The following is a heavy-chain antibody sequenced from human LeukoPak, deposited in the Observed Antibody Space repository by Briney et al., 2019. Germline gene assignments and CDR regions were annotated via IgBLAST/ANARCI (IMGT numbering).Heavy chain of an antibody. V-gene: IGHV4-39*07. CDR3: ARWYYYDSSGGAFDI. J-gene: IGHJ3*02. CDR1: GDSISSSSYY. CDR2: IYYSGST. D-gene: IGHD3-22*01. Sequence: PSETLSLTCTVSGDSISSSSYYWGWIRQPPGKGLEWIGSIYYSGSTYYNPSLKSRVTISVDTSKNQFSLKLSSVTAADTAVYYCARWYYYDSSGGAFDIWGQGTMVTVSS.